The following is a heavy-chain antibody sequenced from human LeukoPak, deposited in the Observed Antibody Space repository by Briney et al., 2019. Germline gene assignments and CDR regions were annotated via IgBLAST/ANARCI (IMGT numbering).Heavy chain of an antibody. Sequence: GASVKVSCKASGYTFTSYGISWVRQAPGQGLEWMGWISAYNGNTNYAQKLQGRVTMTTDTSTSTAYMELRSLRSDDTAVYYCARVPELDYGGGMDVWAKGPRSPSPQ. D-gene: IGHD4-23*01. CDR1: GYTFTSYG. CDR2: ISAYNGNT. V-gene: IGHV1-18*04. J-gene: IGHJ6*04. CDR3: ARVPELDYGGGMDV.